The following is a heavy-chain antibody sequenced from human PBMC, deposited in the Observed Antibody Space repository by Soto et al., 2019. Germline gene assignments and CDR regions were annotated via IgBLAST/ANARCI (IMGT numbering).Heavy chain of an antibody. Sequence: TLSLTCTVSGGSISSYYWSWIRQPPGKGLEWIGYIYYSGSTNYNPSLKSRVTISVDTSKNQFSLKLSSVTAADTAVYYCARETPGDYGNYYYYYYMDVWGKGTTVTVSS. D-gene: IGHD4-17*01. J-gene: IGHJ6*03. CDR1: GGSISSYY. CDR2: IYYSGST. V-gene: IGHV4-59*01. CDR3: ARETPGDYGNYYYYYYMDV.